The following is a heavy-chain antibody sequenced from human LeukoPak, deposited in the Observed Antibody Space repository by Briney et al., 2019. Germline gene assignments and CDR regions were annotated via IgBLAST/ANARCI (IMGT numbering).Heavy chain of an antibody. CDR2: INPNSGGT. CDR1: GYTFTGYY. CDR3: ASDRDNLVTAISPDSYYYYYMDV. Sequence: ASVKVSCKASGYTFTGYYMHWVRQAPGQGLEWMRWINPNSGGTNYAQKFQGRVTMTRDTSISTAYMELSRLRSDDTAVYYCASDRDNLVTAISPDSYYYYYMDVWGKGTTVTVSS. V-gene: IGHV1-2*02. D-gene: IGHD2-21*02. J-gene: IGHJ6*03.